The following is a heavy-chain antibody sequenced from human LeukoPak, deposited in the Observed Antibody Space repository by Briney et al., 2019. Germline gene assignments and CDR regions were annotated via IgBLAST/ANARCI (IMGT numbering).Heavy chain of an antibody. CDR2: INHSGST. D-gene: IGHD3-10*01. Sequence: SETLSLTCAVYGGSFRGYYWTWIRQPPGKGLEWIGEINHSGSTKYNPSLTSRVTISVDTSKIQFSLKLSCVTAADTAMYYCASPGGDEYYYGSGSQPRDYWGQGTLVTVSS. V-gene: IGHV4-34*01. CDR3: ASPGGDEYYYGSGSQPRDY. CDR1: GGSFRGYY. J-gene: IGHJ4*02.